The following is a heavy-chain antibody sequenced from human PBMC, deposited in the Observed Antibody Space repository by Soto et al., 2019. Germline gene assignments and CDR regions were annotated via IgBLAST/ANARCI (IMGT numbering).Heavy chain of an antibody. CDR1: GYTFTSYG. V-gene: IGHV1-18*01. D-gene: IGHD3-22*01. CDR2: ISAYNGNT. CDR3: ARGGDYYDSSGYYSDAFDI. Sequence: SVKVSCKASGYTFTSYGISWVRQAPGQGLEWMGWISAYNGNTNYAQKLQGRVTMTTDTSTSTAYMELRSLRSDDTAVYYCARGGDYYDSSGYYSDAFDIWGQGTMVTVSS. J-gene: IGHJ3*02.